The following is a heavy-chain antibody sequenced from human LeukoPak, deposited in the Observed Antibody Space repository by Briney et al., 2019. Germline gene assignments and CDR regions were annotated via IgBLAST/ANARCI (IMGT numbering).Heavy chain of an antibody. CDR3: AREEVLRYFDWSHHDY. J-gene: IGHJ4*02. CDR1: GGSISSYY. V-gene: IGHV4-59*12. Sequence: SETLSLTCTVSGGSISSYYWSWIRQPPGKGLEWVGYIYYSGSTNYNPSLKSRVTISVDTSKNQFSLKLSSVTAADTAVYYCAREEVLRYFDWSHHDYWGQGTLVTVSS. D-gene: IGHD3-9*01. CDR2: IYYSGST.